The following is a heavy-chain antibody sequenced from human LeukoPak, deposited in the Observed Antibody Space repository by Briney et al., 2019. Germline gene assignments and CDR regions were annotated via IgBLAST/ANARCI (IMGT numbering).Heavy chain of an antibody. CDR2: INHSGST. CDR3: ARIRGGGSYYVDY. CDR1: GGSFSGYY. J-gene: IGHJ4*02. V-gene: IGHV4-34*01. Sequence: KPSETLSLTCAVYGGSFSGYYWSWIRQPPGKGLEWIGEINHSGSTNYNPSLKSRVTISVDTSKNQFSLKLSSVTAADTAEYYCARIRGGGSYYVDYWGQGTLVTVSS. D-gene: IGHD1-26*01.